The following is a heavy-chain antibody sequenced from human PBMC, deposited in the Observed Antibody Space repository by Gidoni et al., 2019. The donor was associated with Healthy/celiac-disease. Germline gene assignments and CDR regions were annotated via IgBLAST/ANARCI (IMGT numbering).Heavy chain of an antibody. D-gene: IGHD2-2*01. CDR3: AKGLVPAAMGDYYYGMDV. J-gene: IGHJ6*02. CDR2: ISGSGGST. Sequence: EVQLLESGGGLVQPGGSLRLSCAASGFTFSSYAMSWVRQAPGKGLEWVSAISGSGGSTYYADSVKGRFTISRDNSKNTLYLQMNSLRAEDTAVYYCAKGLVPAAMGDYYYGMDVWGQGTTVTVSS. CDR1: GFTFSSYA. V-gene: IGHV3-23*01.